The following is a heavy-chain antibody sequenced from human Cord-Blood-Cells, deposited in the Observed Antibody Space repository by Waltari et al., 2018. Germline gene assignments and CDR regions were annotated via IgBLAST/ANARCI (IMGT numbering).Heavy chain of an antibody. V-gene: IGHV3-23*04. CDR2: ISGSGGST. CDR3: AKSNTAMVDY. Sequence: EVQQVDAGGGLVQPGGSLRLSCAASGCTFSSHAMSWVRQAPGKGLEWVSAISGSGGSTYYADSVKGRFTISRDNSKNTLYLQMNSLRAEDTAVYYCAKSNTAMVDYWGQGTLVAVSS. CDR1: GCTFSSHA. J-gene: IGHJ4*02. D-gene: IGHD5-18*01.